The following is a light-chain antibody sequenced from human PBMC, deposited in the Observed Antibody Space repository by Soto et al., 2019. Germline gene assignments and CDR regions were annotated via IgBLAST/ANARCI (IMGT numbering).Light chain of an antibody. CDR1: SSDVGGYNY. Sequence: QSALTQPASVSGSPGQSITISCTGTSSDVGGYNYVSWYQQHHGKAPKLLIYDVSNRHSGVSNRFSGSKSGNTASLTISGLQAEDEADYDCSSYTSSSTLLYVFGTGTKVTVL. CDR2: DVS. J-gene: IGLJ1*01. V-gene: IGLV2-14*01. CDR3: SSYTSSSTLLYV.